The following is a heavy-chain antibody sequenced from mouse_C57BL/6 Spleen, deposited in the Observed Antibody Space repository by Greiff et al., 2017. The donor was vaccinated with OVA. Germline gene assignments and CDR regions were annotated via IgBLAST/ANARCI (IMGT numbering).Heavy chain of an antibody. J-gene: IGHJ4*01. CDR3: ARGGLLWINSYAMDY. CDR1: GYTFTSYW. V-gene: IGHV1-55*01. CDR2: IYPGSGST. Sequence: VQLQQSGAELVKPGASVKMSCKASGYTFTSYWITWVKQRPGQGLEWIGDIYPGSGSTNYNEKFKSKATLTVDTSSSKAYMQLSSLTTEDTAVYYGARGGLLWINSYAMDYWGQGTSVTVSS. D-gene: IGHD2-1*01.